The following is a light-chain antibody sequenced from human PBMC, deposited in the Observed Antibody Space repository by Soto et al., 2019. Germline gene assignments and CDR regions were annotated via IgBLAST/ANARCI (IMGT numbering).Light chain of an antibody. CDR1: QSVSSSY. V-gene: IGKV3D-7*01. CDR3: QQYGDSPLT. J-gene: IGKJ3*01. Sequence: PGERVTLSCRASQSVSSSYLTWSQHKPGQAPRLLIYGASTRATGIPARFSGSGSGTVFTLTVSSLPPEDSAVYYCQQYGDSPLTFGPGTKVDLK. CDR2: GAS.